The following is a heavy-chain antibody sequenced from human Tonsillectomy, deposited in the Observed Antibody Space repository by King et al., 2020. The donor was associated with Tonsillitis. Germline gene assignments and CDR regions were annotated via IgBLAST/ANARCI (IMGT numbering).Heavy chain of an antibody. D-gene: IGHD1-14*01. V-gene: IGHV3-30*04. CDR1: GFTFRNYA. CDR3: AREPERRGYYYGIDV. CDR2: ISYDGSIK. Sequence: VQLVESGGGVVQPGRSLRLSCAASGFTFRNYAIHWVRQTPGKGLEWVAIISYDGSIKYYADSVTGRFTISRDNSKDTLYLQMSSLRAEDTAVYYCAREPERRGYYYGIDVWGQGATVTASS. J-gene: IGHJ6*02.